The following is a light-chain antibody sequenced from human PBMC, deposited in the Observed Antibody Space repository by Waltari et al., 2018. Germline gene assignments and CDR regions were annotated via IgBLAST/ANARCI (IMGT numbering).Light chain of an antibody. Sequence: SSELTQDPAVSVALGQTVRITCQGDSHRSYYASWYQQKPGQAPVLVMYAKNNRPSGIPDRFSGSRSGNTASLSITGAQAEDEADYYCNSRDRSGNHLVFGGGTTLTVL. CDR2: AKN. CDR3: NSRDRSGNHLV. J-gene: IGLJ2*01. CDR1: SHRSYY. V-gene: IGLV3-19*01.